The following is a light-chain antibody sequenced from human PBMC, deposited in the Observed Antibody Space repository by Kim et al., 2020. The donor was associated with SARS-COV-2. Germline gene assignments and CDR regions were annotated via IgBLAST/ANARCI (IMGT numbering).Light chain of an antibody. CDR2: DAS. CDR1: QSVSSR. J-gene: IGKJ4*01. V-gene: IGKV3-15*01. CDR3: QHYNNWPLT. Sequence: VSPGGRATLSCRASQSVSSRLAWYQQKPGQTPRLLIYDASSRATDTPARFSGSGFGTEFTLTISSLQSEDFAVYYCQHYNNWPLTFGGGTKVEI.